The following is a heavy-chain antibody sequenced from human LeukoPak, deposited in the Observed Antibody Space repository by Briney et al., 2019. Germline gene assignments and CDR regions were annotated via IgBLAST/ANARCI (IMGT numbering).Heavy chain of an antibody. J-gene: IGHJ4*02. CDR1: GFTFSSYW. CDR2: IKQDGGEK. D-gene: IGHD3-3*01. V-gene: IGHV3-7*04. Sequence: GGSLRLSCAASGFTFSSYWMSWVRQAPGEGLEWVANIKQDGGEKYYVDSVKGRFTISRDDAKNSLYLQMNSLRAEDTAVYYCAGEYYDFWSGYSLTTWGQGTLVTVSS. CDR3: AGEYYDFWSGYSLTT.